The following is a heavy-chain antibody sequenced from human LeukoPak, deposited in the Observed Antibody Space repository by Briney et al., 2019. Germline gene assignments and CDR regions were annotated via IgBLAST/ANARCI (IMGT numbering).Heavy chain of an antibody. CDR1: GGPFSGYF. V-gene: IGHV4-34*01. CDR2: IHNSGTT. CDR3: ARRYYYHLGSFPFDF. J-gene: IGHJ4*02. D-gene: IGHD3-10*01. Sequence: SETLSLTCAVSGGPFSGYFWSWIRQSPGKGLEWIGEIHNSGTTNYNPSLNSRVTISEDTSKNQFYLNLSSVTAADTAVYYCARRYYYHLGSFPFDFWGQGTLVTVSS.